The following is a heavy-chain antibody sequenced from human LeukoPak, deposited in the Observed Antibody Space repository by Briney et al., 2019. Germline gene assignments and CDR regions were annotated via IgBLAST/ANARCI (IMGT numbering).Heavy chain of an antibody. V-gene: IGHV1-3*01. D-gene: IGHD3-10*01. CDR3: ARIPLWGSGSYYTPTYDY. J-gene: IGHJ4*02. CDR2: INAGNGNT. CDR1: GYTFTSYA. Sequence: ASVKVSCKASGYTFTSYAMHWVRQAPGQRLEWMGWINAGNGNTKYSQKFQGRVTITRDTSASTAYMELSSLRSEDTAVYYCARIPLWGSGSYYTPTYDYWGQGTLVTVSS.